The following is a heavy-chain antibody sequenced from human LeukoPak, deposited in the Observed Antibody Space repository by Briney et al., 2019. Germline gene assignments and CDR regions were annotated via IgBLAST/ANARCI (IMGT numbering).Heavy chain of an antibody. Sequence: PGGSLRLSCAASGFTFSDYYMSWIRQAPGKGLEWVSYISSSGSTIYYADSVKGRFTISRDNAKNSLYLQMNSLRAEDTAVYYCARDYGPYERVWFGDQILYYYYMDVWGKGTTVTVSS. CDR3: ARDYGPYERVWFGDQILYYYYMDV. D-gene: IGHD3-10*01. CDR2: ISSSGSTI. J-gene: IGHJ6*03. CDR1: GFTFSDYY. V-gene: IGHV3-11*04.